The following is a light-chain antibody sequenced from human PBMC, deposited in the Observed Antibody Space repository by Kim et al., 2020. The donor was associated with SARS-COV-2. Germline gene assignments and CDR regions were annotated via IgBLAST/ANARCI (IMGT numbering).Light chain of an antibody. CDR2: DVS. CDR3: CSYARGSAYV. Sequence: GQSITISCTGTGSGVGDYDYVSWYQQHPGKAPKLIISDVSNRPSGVSSRFSGSKSGNTASLTISGLQDEDEADYYCCSYARGSAYVFGTGTKVTVL. CDR1: GSGVGDYDY. J-gene: IGLJ1*01. V-gene: IGLV2-14*03.